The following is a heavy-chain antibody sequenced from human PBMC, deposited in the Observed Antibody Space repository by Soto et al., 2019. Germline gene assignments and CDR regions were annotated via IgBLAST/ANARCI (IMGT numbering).Heavy chain of an antibody. CDR3: ASRAAYYDFWSGPMWSYGMDV. CDR2: ISSSGSTI. D-gene: IGHD3-3*01. V-gene: IGHV3-48*03. J-gene: IGHJ6*02. CDR1: GFTFSSYE. Sequence: GGSLRLSCAASGFTFSSYEMNWVRQAPGKGLEWVSYISSSGSTIYYADSVKGRFTISRDNAKNSLCLQMNSLRAEDTAVYYCASRAAYYDFWSGPMWSYGMDVWGQGTTVTVSS.